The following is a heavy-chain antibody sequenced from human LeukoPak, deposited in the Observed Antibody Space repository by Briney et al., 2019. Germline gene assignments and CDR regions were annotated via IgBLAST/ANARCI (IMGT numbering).Heavy chain of an antibody. J-gene: IGHJ4*02. Sequence: GGSLRLSCAASGFTFSSYAMSWVRQAPGKGLEWASAISGSGGSTYYADSVKGRFTISRDNSKNTLYLQMNSLRAEDTAVYYCAKHYDFWSGSIDYWGQGTLVTVSS. V-gene: IGHV3-23*01. D-gene: IGHD3-3*01. CDR3: AKHYDFWSGSIDY. CDR2: ISGSGGST. CDR1: GFTFSSYA.